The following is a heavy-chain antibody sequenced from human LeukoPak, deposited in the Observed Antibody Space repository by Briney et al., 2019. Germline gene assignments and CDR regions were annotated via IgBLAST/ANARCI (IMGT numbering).Heavy chain of an antibody. CDR1: GYTFTGYY. J-gene: IGHJ4*02. D-gene: IGHD6-13*01. CDR2: INPNSGGT. Sequence: GASVKVSCKASGYTFTGYYMHWVRQAPGQGLEWMGWINPNSGGTNYAQKFQGRVTMTRDTSISTAYMELSRLRSDDTAVYYCARDLPLGAAAGTVTIGVYWGQGTLVTVSS. V-gene: IGHV1-2*02. CDR3: ARDLPLGAAAGTVTIGVY.